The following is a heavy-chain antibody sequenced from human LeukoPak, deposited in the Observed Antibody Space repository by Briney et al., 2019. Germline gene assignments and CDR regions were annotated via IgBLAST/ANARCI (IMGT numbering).Heavy chain of an antibody. CDR2: ISYDGSNK. V-gene: IGHV3-30*18. CDR1: GFTFSSYG. CDR3: AKPKQLVRSGYFDY. Sequence: PRGSLRLSCAASGFTFSSYGMHWVRQAPGKGLEWVAVISYDGSNKYYADSVKGRFTISRDNSKNTLYLQMNSLRAEDTAVYYCAKPKQLVRSGYFDYWGQGTLVTVSS. J-gene: IGHJ4*02. D-gene: IGHD6-13*01.